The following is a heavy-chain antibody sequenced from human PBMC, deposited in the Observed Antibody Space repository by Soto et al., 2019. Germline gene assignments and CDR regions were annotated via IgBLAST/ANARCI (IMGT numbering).Heavy chain of an antibody. V-gene: IGHV1-46*01. D-gene: IGHD3-3*01. CDR3: ARDRGYYDFWSGYSTLSYCYYYYGMNV. CDR2: INPSGGST. Sequence: ASVKVSCKASGYTFTSYYMHWVRQAPGQGLEWMGIINPSGGSTSYAQKFQGRVTMTRDTSTSTVYMELSSLRSEDTAVYYCARDRGYYDFWSGYSTLSYCYYYYGMNVWGQGTTVTVSS. CDR1: GYTFTSYY. J-gene: IGHJ6*02.